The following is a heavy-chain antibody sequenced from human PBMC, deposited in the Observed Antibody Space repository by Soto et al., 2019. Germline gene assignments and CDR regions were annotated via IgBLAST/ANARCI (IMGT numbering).Heavy chain of an antibody. Sequence: QVQLVLSGAEVKKPGSSVKVSCKASGGTFSSYAFNWVRQAPGQGLEWMGRIIPILGIGDYAQRFQGRVPITADKSTSTVYMELSSLRSEDTAVYYCARNPRAVAAMHMDVWGKGTMVTVSS. D-gene: IGHD6-19*01. V-gene: IGHV1-69*04. CDR2: IIPILGIG. CDR1: GGTFSSYA. J-gene: IGHJ6*03. CDR3: ARNPRAVAAMHMDV.